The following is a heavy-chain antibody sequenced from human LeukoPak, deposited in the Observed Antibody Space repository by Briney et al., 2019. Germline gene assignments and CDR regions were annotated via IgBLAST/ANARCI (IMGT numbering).Heavy chain of an antibody. CDR3: ALVREVHDYRIFDY. J-gene: IGHJ4*02. CDR2: IYHSGST. CDR1: GGSISSGGYY. Sequence: PSETLSLTCTVSGGSISSGGYYWSWIRQPPGKGLEWIGYIYHSGSTYYNPSLKSRVTISVDRSKNQFSLKLSSVTAADTAVYYCALVREVHDYRIFDYWGQGTLVTVSS. D-gene: IGHD4-11*01. V-gene: IGHV4-30-2*01.